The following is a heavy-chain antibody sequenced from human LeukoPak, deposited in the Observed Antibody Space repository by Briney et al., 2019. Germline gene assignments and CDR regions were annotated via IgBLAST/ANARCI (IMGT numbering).Heavy chain of an antibody. CDR2: IYYSGST. Sequence: SETLSLTCTVSGGSISSYYWSWIRQPPGKGLEWIGYIYYSGSTNYNPSLKSRVTISADTSKNQSSLKLGSVTAADTAVYYCARGQAYCGGDCYGYWGQGTLVTVSS. D-gene: IGHD2-21*02. CDR1: GGSISSYY. CDR3: ARGQAYCGGDCYGY. J-gene: IGHJ4*02. V-gene: IGHV4-59*01.